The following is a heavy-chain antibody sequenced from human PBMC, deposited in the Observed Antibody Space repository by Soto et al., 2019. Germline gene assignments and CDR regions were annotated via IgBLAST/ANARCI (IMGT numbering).Heavy chain of an antibody. CDR2: IWYDGSNK. J-gene: IGHJ6*02. CDR3: ARDGLIIYDSSGYPFMDF. D-gene: IGHD3-22*01. Sequence: GGSLRLSCAASGFTFSSYGMHWVRQAPGKGLEWVAVIWYDGSNKYYADSVKGRFTISRDNSKNTLYLQMNSLRAEDTAVYYGARDGLIIYDSSGYPFMDFWGQGTTVTVS. V-gene: IGHV3-33*01. CDR1: GFTFSSYG.